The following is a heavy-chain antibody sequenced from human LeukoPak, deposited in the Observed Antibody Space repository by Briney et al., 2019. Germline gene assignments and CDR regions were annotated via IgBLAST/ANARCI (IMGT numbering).Heavy chain of an antibody. D-gene: IGHD1-26*01. J-gene: IGHJ1*01. V-gene: IGHV4-34*01. CDR2: INHSGST. Sequence: KTSETLSLTCAVYGGSFSSYYWSWIRQPPGKGLEWIGEINHSGSTNYNPSLKSRVTISVDTSKNQFSLKLTSVTAADTAVYYCARDVGATTNVPEYFQHWGQGTLVTVSS. CDR1: GGSFSSYY. CDR3: ARDVGATTNVPEYFQH.